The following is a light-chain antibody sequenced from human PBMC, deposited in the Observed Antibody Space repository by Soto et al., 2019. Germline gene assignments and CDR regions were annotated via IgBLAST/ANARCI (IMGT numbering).Light chain of an antibody. J-gene: IGKJ2*01. CDR2: AAS. CDR3: LQLHTFPRT. V-gene: IGKV1-9*01. Sequence: DIQLTQSPSFLSESVGDRVTVTCRASQAISTYLAWYQQKPGKAPKLLIYAASTLQSGVPSRFSGSRSGTEFTLTISSLQPEDVATYYCLQLHTFPRTFGQGTKLEIK. CDR1: QAISTY.